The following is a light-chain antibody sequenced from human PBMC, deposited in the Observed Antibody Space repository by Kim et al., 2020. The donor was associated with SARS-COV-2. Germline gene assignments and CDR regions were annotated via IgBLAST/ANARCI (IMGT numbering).Light chain of an antibody. CDR3: QQRSNWLLT. CDR2: DAS. V-gene: IGKV3-11*01. CDR1: QGVSSY. Sequence: LSPGERATLSCRASQGVSSYLAWYQQKPGQAPRLLIYDASNRATGIPARFSGSGSGTDFTLTISSLEPEDFAVYYCQQRSNWLLTFGGGTKVDIK. J-gene: IGKJ4*01.